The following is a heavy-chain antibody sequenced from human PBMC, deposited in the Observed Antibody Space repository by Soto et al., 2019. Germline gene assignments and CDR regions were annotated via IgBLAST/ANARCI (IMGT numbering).Heavy chain of an antibody. D-gene: IGHD3-10*01. CDR1: GGTFSSYA. CDR3: ARASPGRPMVRGQGGRDV. J-gene: IGHJ6*02. V-gene: IGHV1-69*01. Sequence: QVQLVQSGAEVKKPGSSVKVSCKASGGTFSSYAISWVRPAPGQGLEWMGGIIPIFGTANYARKFQGRVTITADESTRPASMELSCLGSEDTAVYYFARASPGRPMVRGQGGRDVWGQGTTVTVSS. CDR2: IIPIFGTA.